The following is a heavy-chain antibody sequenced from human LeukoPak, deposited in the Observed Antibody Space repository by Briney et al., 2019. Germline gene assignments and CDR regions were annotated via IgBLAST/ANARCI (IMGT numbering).Heavy chain of an antibody. CDR1: GFTFSSYW. V-gene: IGHV3-7*01. CDR3: ARDPLGYSYGTTAEYFQH. J-gene: IGHJ1*01. Sequence: GGSLRLSCATSGFTFSSYWMSWVRQAPGKGPEWVANIKQDGSEKHYVDSVKGRFTISRDNAKNSLYLQMNSLRAEDTAVYYCARDPLGYSYGTTAEYFQHWGQGTLVAVSS. CDR2: IKQDGSEK. D-gene: IGHD5-18*01.